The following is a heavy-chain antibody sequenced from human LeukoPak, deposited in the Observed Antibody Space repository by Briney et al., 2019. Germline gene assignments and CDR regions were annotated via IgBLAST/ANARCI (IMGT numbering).Heavy chain of an antibody. Sequence: SETLSLTCSVSGGSVSSGSYYWGWIRQPPGKGLEWIGSIYFSGSTYYNPSLKSRVTISVDTSRNQFSLKLSSVTAADTAVYYCARLIAVAGMEIDYWGQGTLVTVSS. CDR2: IYFSGST. CDR3: ARLIAVAGMEIDY. V-gene: IGHV4-39*01. J-gene: IGHJ4*02. CDR1: GGSVSSGSYY. D-gene: IGHD6-19*01.